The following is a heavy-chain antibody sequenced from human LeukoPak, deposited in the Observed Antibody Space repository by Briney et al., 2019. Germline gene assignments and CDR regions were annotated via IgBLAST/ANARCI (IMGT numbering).Heavy chain of an antibody. Sequence: ETLSLTCTVSGGSISSYYWSWIRQPPGKGLEWVSAISGSGGSTYYADSVKGRFTISRDNSKNTLYLQMNSLRGEDTAVYYCAKDREGTIADYFDYWGQGTLVTVSS. CDR3: AKDREGTIADYFDY. V-gene: IGHV3-23*01. D-gene: IGHD1-7*01. J-gene: IGHJ4*02. CDR2: ISGSGGST. CDR1: GGSISSYY.